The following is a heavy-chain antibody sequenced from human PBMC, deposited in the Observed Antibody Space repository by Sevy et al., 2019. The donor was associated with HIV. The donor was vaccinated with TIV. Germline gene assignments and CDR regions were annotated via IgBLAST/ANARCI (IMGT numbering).Heavy chain of an antibody. Sequence: SETLSLTCAVYGGSFSGYYWSWIRQPPGKGLEWIGEINHSGSTNYNPSLKSRVTISVEPSKNQFSLKLSSVTAADTAVYDCAGAVDEGHLGATPRWYYYGMDVWGQGTTVTVSS. CDR3: AGAVDEGHLGATPRWYYYGMDV. D-gene: IGHD1-26*01. V-gene: IGHV4-34*01. J-gene: IGHJ6*02. CDR2: INHSGST. CDR1: GGSFSGYY.